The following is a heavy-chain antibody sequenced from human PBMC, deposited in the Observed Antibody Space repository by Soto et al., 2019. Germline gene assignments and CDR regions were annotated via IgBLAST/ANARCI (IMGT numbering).Heavy chain of an antibody. V-gene: IGHV4-39*01. CDR2: FYYTGST. J-gene: IGHJ4*02. CDR3: ARLPGITTLRRDY. D-gene: IGHD3-3*01. CDR1: GGSISSSSYY. Sequence: QLQLQESGPGLVKPSETLSLTCTVSGGSISSSSYYWGWIRQPPGKGLEWIGSFYYTGSTYYTPPLESRVTISVDTSKNQFSLKLSSVTAADTAVFYCARLPGITTLRRDYWGQGTLVTVSS.